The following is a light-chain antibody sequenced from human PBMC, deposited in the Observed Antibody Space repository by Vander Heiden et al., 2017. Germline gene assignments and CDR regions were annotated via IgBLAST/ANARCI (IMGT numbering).Light chain of an antibody. J-gene: IGKJ2*01. V-gene: IGKV3D-11*02. CDR1: QSVSSY. CDR2: DAS. Sequence: EIVLTQSPATLSLSPGESATLSCRASQSVSSYLAWYQQKPGQAPRLLIYDASNRATGIPARFSGSGPGTDFTLTISSLEPEDFAVYYCQQRSNWQYTFGQGTKLEIK. CDR3: QQRSNWQYT.